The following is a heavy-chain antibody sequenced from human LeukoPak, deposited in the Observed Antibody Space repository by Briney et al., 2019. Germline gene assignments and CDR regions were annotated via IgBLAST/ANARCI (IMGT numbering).Heavy chain of an antibody. CDR1: GITFSTYI. CDR2: ISSSSSYI. V-gene: IGHV3-21*01. Sequence: SGGSLRLSCAGSGITFSTYIMNWVRQAPGKGLEWVSSISSSSSYIYYADSVKGRFTISRDNAKNSLYLQMNSLRAEDTAVYYCAREKASTVTYDTFDIWGQGTMVTVSS. J-gene: IGHJ3*02. CDR3: AREKASTVTYDTFDI. D-gene: IGHD4-17*01.